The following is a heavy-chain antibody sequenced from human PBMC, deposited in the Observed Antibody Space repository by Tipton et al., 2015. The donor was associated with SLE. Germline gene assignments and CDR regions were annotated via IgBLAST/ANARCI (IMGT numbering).Heavy chain of an antibody. J-gene: IGHJ4*02. Sequence: TLSLTCTVSGGSVSSYFWSWLRQPPGKGLEWIGYVYYSGSTNYNPSLKSRLTISLDTSKNQFSLKLSSVTTADTAVYFCARGQWLLRTFDYWGQGTLVTVSS. CDR2: VYYSGST. CDR3: ARGQWLLRTFDY. V-gene: IGHV4-59*02. D-gene: IGHD3-22*01. CDR1: GGSVSSYF.